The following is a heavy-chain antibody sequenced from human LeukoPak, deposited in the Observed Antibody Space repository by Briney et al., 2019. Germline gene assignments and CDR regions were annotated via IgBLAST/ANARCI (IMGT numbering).Heavy chain of an antibody. Sequence: GGSLRLPCAASGFSFSSHSMNWVRQAPGKGLEWVSSVSSSSSFIYYADSVKGRFTISRDSAKKSLYLQMNSLRAEDTAVYYCARDRVSGFGPDYWGQGTLVTVSS. J-gene: IGHJ4*02. CDR1: GFSFSSHS. CDR2: VSSSSSFI. CDR3: ARDRVSGFGPDY. V-gene: IGHV3-21*01. D-gene: IGHD3-10*01.